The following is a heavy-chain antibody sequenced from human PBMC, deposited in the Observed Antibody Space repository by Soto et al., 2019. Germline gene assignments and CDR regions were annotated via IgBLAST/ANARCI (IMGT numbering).Heavy chain of an antibody. CDR2: IYYSGST. J-gene: IGHJ3*02. CDR3: ARRYSSEPTDAFDI. V-gene: IGHV4-59*01. Sequence: PSETLSLTCTVSGGSISSYYWGWIRQPPGKGLEWIGYIYYSGSTNYNPSLKSRVTISVDTSKNQFSLKLSSVTAADTAVYYCARRYSSEPTDAFDIWGQGTMVTVS. CDR1: GGSISSYY. D-gene: IGHD6-19*01.